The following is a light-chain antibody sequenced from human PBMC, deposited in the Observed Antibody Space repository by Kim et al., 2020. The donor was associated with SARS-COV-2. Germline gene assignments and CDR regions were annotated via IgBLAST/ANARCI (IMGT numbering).Light chain of an antibody. Sequence: DIQMTQSPSSVSASVGDRVTITCRASQGINNWLAWYQQKPGKAPNLLIYAASNLQSGVPSRFSGSGSGTDFTLTISSLQPEDSATYYCQQANSFPLPFGGGTKVDIK. V-gene: IGKV1D-12*01. CDR1: QGINNW. J-gene: IGKJ4*01. CDR2: AAS. CDR3: QQANSFPLP.